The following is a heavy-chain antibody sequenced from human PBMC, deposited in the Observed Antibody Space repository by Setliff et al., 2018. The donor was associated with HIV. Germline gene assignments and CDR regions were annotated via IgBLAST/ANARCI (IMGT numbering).Heavy chain of an antibody. Sequence: GGSLRLSCAASGFTFSRYAMNWVRQAPGKGLEWISYISSASSATDYADSVKGRFTVSRDNSRNTLYLQMNSLIADDTALYYCARGLSSGPPADGFDIWGQGTMVTVSS. V-gene: IGHV3-48*04. CDR1: GFTFSRYA. J-gene: IGHJ3*02. CDR3: ARGLSSGPPADGFDI. CDR2: ISSASSAT. D-gene: IGHD3-22*01.